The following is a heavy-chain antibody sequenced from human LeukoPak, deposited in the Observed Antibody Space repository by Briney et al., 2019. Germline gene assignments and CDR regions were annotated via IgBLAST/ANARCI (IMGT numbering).Heavy chain of an antibody. CDR3: ASIRGTFGY. D-gene: IGHD1-26*01. Sequence: GGSLRLSCAASGFTFSDHFLDWVRQAPGQGLEWVGRTRNKANSYITEYAASVKGRFTISRDDSKNSLYLQMSSLKTDDTAMYYCASIRGTFGYWGQGTLVTVSS. J-gene: IGHJ4*02. V-gene: IGHV3-72*01. CDR1: GFTFSDHF. CDR2: TRNKANSYIT.